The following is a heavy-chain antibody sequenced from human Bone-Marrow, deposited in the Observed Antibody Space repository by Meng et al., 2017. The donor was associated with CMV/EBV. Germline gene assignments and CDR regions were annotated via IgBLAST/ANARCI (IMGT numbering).Heavy chain of an antibody. Sequence: SETLSLTCAVYGGSLSGYYWSWIRQPPGKGLEWIGEINHSGSANYNPSLKSRVTILVDTSKNQFSLKVSSVTAADTAVYYCARSLEWLYYYYYGMDVWGQGTTVTVSS. CDR1: GGSLSGYY. CDR2: INHSGSA. D-gene: IGHD3-3*01. V-gene: IGHV4-34*01. J-gene: IGHJ6*02. CDR3: ARSLEWLYYYYYGMDV.